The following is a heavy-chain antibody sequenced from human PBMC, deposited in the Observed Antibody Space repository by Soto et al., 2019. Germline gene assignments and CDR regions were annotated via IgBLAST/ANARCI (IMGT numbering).Heavy chain of an antibody. CDR1: GYIFTNND. V-gene: IGHV1-8*01. Sequence: GASVKVCGKASGYIFTNNDVSWVRQATGQGLEWMGWMNPGSGDTGYAQKFQGRVTMTRDISIDTAYMELSSLRCDDTAIYYCARMATIRSLNWFDPWGQGTLVTVSS. D-gene: IGHD3-16*02. CDR2: MNPGSGDT. J-gene: IGHJ5*02. CDR3: ARMATIRSLNWFDP.